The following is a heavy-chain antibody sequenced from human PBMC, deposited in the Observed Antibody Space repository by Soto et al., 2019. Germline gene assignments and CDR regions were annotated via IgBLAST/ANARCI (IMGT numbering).Heavy chain of an antibody. J-gene: IGHJ4*02. Sequence: EVQLVESGGGLVQPGGSLRLSCAASGFSFNTYEMNWVRQAPGKGLEWVSYFSSSGSTIYYADSVKGRFTVSRDNGKNSLYLQMNSLRAEDTAVYYCAYGGICDYWGQGTQVTVSS. CDR3: AYGGICDY. CDR1: GFSFNTYE. CDR2: FSSSGSTI. D-gene: IGHD1-26*01. V-gene: IGHV3-48*03.